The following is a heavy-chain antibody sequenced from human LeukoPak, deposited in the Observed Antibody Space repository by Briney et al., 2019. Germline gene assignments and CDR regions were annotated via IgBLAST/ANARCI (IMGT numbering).Heavy chain of an antibody. CDR3: ATWRTAKTGFDY. V-gene: IGHV4-39*01. CDR2: IYYSGSP. Sequence: PSETETLICTVSGGSISNNNYYWAWIRQPPGKGLECIGSIYYSGSPYYNPSLKSRVTISVDTSKNQFSLRLSSVTAADTAVYYCATWRTAKTGFDYWAQRPLHTVSS. J-gene: IGHJ4*02. D-gene: IGHD1-1*01. CDR1: GGSISNNNYY.